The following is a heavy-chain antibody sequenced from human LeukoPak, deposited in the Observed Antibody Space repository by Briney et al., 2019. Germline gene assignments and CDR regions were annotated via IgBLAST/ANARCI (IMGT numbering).Heavy chain of an antibody. D-gene: IGHD4-23*01. CDR2: ISYDGSNK. CDR1: GFTFSSYA. J-gene: IGHJ4*02. CDR3: AREYSRATPDATTVVTYYFDY. Sequence: GGSLRLSCAASGFTFSSYAMHWVRQAPGKGLEWVAVISYDGSNKYYADSVKGRFTISRDNSKNTLYLQMNSLRAEDTAVYYCAREYSRATPDATTVVTYYFDYWGQGTLITVSS. V-gene: IGHV3-30-3*01.